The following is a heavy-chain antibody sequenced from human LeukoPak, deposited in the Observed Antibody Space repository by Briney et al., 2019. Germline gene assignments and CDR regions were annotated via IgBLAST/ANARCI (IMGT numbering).Heavy chain of an antibody. Sequence: ASVKVSCKASGYTFTDYYMHWVRQAPGQGLEWMGRIDPDGGGTNYAQMFQGRVTMTRDTSISTAYMELSSLRSDDTAIYYCARVSGRSGPFEYWGQGTLVTVSS. CDR3: ARVSGRSGPFEY. J-gene: IGHJ4*02. V-gene: IGHV1-2*06. CDR1: GYTFTDYY. D-gene: IGHD3-3*01. CDR2: IDPDGGGT.